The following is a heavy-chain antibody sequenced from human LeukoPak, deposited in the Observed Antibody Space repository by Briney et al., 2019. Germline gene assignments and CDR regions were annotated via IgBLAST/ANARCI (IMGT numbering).Heavy chain of an antibody. V-gene: IGHV3-7*01. J-gene: IGHJ4*02. CDR2: IKQDGSEK. Sequence: GGSLRLSCAASGFTFSSYWMSWVRQAPGKGLEWVANIKQDGSEKYYVDSVKGRFTISRDNAKNSLYLQMNSLRAEDTAVYYCARDYYGSGAEADYWGQGTLVTVSS. CDR1: GFTFSSYW. D-gene: IGHD3-10*01. CDR3: ARDYYGSGAEADY.